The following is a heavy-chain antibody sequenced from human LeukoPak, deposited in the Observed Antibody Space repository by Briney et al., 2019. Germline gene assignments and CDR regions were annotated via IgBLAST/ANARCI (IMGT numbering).Heavy chain of an antibody. D-gene: IGHD2-2*02. J-gene: IGHJ6*02. CDR2: INHSGST. Sequence: SETLSLTCAVYGGSFSGYYSSWIRQPPGKGLEWIGEINHSGSTNYNPSLKSRVTISVDTSKNQFSLKLSSVTAADTAVYYCARGRYCSSTSCYRSSDYYYGMDVWGQGTTVTVSS. V-gene: IGHV4-34*01. CDR1: GGSFSGYY. CDR3: ARGRYCSSTSCYRSSDYYYGMDV.